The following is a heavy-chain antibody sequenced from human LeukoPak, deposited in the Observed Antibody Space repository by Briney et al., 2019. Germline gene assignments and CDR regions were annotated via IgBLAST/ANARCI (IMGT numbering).Heavy chain of an antibody. Sequence: GGSLRLSCAASAFTFSNYYMSWVRQAPGKGLEWVANIKQDGSEKYYVDSVKGRFTISRDNAKNSLYLQMNSLRAEDTAVYYCARDLYNSASKWGQGTLVTVSS. V-gene: IGHV3-7*03. CDR1: AFTFSNYY. D-gene: IGHD6-25*01. J-gene: IGHJ4*02. CDR3: ARDLYNSASK. CDR2: IKQDGSEK.